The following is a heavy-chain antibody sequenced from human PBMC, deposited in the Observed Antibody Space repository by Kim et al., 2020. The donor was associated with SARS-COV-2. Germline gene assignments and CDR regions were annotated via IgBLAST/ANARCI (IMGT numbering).Heavy chain of an antibody. CDR1: GGSISSSSYY. CDR3: ARDRARYDSSGYYYVRYYYGMDV. CDR2: IYYSGST. V-gene: IGHV4-39*07. D-gene: IGHD3-22*01. J-gene: IGHJ6*02. Sequence: SETLSLTCTVSGGSISSSSYYWGWIRQPPGKGLEWIGSIYYSGSTYYNPSLKSRVTISVDTSKNQFSLKLSSVTAADTAVYYCARDRARYDSSGYYYVRYYYGMDVWGQGTTVTVSS.